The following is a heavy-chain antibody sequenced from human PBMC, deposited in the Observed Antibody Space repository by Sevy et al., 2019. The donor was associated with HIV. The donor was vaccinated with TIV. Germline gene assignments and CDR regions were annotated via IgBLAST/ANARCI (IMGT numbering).Heavy chain of an antibody. CDR2: ISKDGSNK. D-gene: IGHD3-22*01. Sequence: GGSLRLSCAASGFTFSSYAMHWVRQAPGKGLEWEAIISKDGSNKNYADSVKDRFTISGDNAKNTLYQQMHSLTAEAAAVYYCDRYSGVPMIVVVITYFDYWGQGTLVTVSS. V-gene: IGHV3-30-3*01. J-gene: IGHJ4*02. CDR1: GFTFSSYA. CDR3: DRYSGVPMIVVVITYFDY.